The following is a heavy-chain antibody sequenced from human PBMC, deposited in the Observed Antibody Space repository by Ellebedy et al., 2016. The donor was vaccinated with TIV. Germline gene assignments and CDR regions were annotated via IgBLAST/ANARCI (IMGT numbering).Heavy chain of an antibody. CDR3: ARVARPGGAFDI. CDR1: GGSFSGYY. J-gene: IGHJ3*02. CDR2: IYYSGST. Sequence: SETLSLXCAVYGGSFSGYYWSWIRQPPGKGLEWIGYIYYSGSTNYNPSLKSRVTISVDTSKNQFSLKLSSVTAADTAVYYCARVARPGGAFDIWGQGTMVTVSS. D-gene: IGHD1-26*01. V-gene: IGHV4-59*01.